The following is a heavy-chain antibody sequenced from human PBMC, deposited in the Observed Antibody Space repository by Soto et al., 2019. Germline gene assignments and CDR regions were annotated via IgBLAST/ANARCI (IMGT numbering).Heavy chain of an antibody. CDR3: ARVKYSSYPAYYYYGMDV. CDR2: IYYSGST. J-gene: IGHJ6*02. V-gene: IGHV4-59*01. Sequence: QVQLQESGPGLVKPSETLSLTCTVSGGSISSYYWSWIRQPPGKGLELIGYIYYSGSTNYNPSLKRRVTISVYTSKHQFSLKLSSVTAADTDVYYCARVKYSSYPAYYYYGMDVWGQGTTVTVSS. D-gene: IGHD6-6*01. CDR1: GGSISSYY.